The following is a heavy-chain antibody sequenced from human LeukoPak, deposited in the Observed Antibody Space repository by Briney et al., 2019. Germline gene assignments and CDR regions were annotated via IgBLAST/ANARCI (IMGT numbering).Heavy chain of an antibody. CDR2: INASSGGT. V-gene: IGHV1-2*02. CDR3: ARGSGSSWFDL. J-gene: IGHJ5*02. D-gene: IGHD3-10*01. CDR1: GYTFTGNY. Sequence: ASVKVSCKASGYTFTGNYMHWVQQAPGQGLEWMGWINASSGGTKYAQKFQGRVTMTRDTSISTAYMELSSLRSDDTAVYYCARGSGSSWFDLWGQGTLVTVSS.